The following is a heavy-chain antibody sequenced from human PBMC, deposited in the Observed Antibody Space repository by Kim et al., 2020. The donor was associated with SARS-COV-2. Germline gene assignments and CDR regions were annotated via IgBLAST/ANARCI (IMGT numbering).Heavy chain of an antibody. D-gene: IGHD5-12*01. CDR2: IIPIFGTA. CDR1: GGTFSSYA. Sequence: SVKVSCKASGGTFSSYAISWVRQAPGQGLEWMGGIIPIFGTANYAQKFQGRVTITADKSTSTAYMELSSLRSEDTAVYYCARDPYRRIVATITAFDIWGQGTMVTVSS. CDR3: ARDPYRRIVATITAFDI. J-gene: IGHJ3*02. V-gene: IGHV1-69*06.